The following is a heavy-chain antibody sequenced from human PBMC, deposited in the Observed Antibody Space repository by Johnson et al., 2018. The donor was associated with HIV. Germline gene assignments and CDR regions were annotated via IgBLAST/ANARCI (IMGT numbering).Heavy chain of an antibody. CDR3: AKEGAAVIHFDI. CDR1: GFSFSTTW. CDR2: INSDGSHI. V-gene: IGHV3-74*03. J-gene: IGHJ3*02. Sequence: VRLVESGGGLVKPGGSLRLSCAASGFSFSTTWMHWVRQAPGAGLVWVAHINSDGSHIAYADSVRGRFTISRDNSKNTLYLQMNSLRAEDTAVYYCAKEGAAVIHFDIWGQGTMVTVSS. D-gene: IGHD6-13*01.